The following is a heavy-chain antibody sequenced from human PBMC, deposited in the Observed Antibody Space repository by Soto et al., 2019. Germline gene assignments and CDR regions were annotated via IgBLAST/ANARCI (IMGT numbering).Heavy chain of an antibody. CDR3: AGREFASSSFHYYYYSVDV. D-gene: IGHD6-6*01. V-gene: IGHV4-34*01. CDR1: GGAFSDYF. Sequence: SLTCAVYGGAFSDYFWTRIRQPPGKGLEWIGEINHSGSTNLNPSLKSRVAISADTSRNQFSLRATSVTAADTAVYYCAGREFASSSFHYYYYSVDVWGRGTTVTVSS. CDR2: INHSGST. J-gene: IGHJ6*03.